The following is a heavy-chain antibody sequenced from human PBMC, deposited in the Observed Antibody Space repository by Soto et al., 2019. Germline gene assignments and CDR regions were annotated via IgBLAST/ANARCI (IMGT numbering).Heavy chain of an antibody. CDR1: GGSISSGGYY. D-gene: IGHD3-10*01. Sequence: QVQLQESGPGLVKPSQTLSLTCTVSGGSISSGGYYWSWIRQHPGKGLEWIGYIYYSGSTYYNPSLKSRVTISVDTSKNQFSLKLSSVTAADTAVYYCARVSFPRRRALWFGGTPGWFAPWGQGTLVTVSS. CDR3: ARVSFPRRRALWFGGTPGWFAP. J-gene: IGHJ5*02. CDR2: IYYSGST. V-gene: IGHV4-31*03.